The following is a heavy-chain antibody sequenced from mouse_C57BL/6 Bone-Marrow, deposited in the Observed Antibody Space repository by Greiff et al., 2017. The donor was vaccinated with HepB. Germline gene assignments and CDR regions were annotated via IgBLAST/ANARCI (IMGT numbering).Heavy chain of an antibody. V-gene: IGHV1-52*01. CDR3: AREEWLSWFTY. CDR2: IDPSDSET. J-gene: IGHJ3*01. D-gene: IGHD2-2*01. Sequence: QVQLQQPGAELVRPGSSVKLSCKASGYTFPSYWMHWVKQRPIQGLEWIGKIDPSDSETHYNQKFKDKATLTVAKSSSTAYMQLSSLTSEDSAVYYCAREEWLSWFTYWGQVALVTVSA. CDR1: GYTFPSYW.